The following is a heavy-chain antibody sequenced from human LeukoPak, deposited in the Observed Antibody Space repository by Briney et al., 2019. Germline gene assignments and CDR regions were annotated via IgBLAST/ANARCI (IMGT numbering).Heavy chain of an antibody. J-gene: IGHJ3*02. Sequence: SETLSLTCAVYGGSFSGYYWSWIRQPPGKGLEWIGEINHSGSTNYNPSLKSRVTISVDTSKNQFSLRLTSVTAADTAFYCARRRWEGFGGSFDIWGQGTMVTVSS. CDR1: GGSFSGYY. D-gene: IGHD3-10*01. CDR2: INHSGST. CDR3: ARRRWEGFGGSFDI. V-gene: IGHV4-34*01.